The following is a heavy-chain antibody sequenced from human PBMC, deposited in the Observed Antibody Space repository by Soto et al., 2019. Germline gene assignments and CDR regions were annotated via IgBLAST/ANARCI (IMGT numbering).Heavy chain of an antibody. J-gene: IGHJ6*03. CDR2: IWYDGSNK. CDR1: GFTFSSYG. CDR3: ASRGKGTMVRGPSNYYYYYMDV. D-gene: IGHD3-10*01. V-gene: IGHV3-33*01. Sequence: PGGSLRLSCAASGFTFSSYGMHWVRQAPGKGLEWVAVIWYDGSNKYYADSVKGRFTISRDNSKNTLYLQMNSLRAEDTAVYYCASRGKGTMVRGPSNYYYYYMDVWGKGTTVTVS.